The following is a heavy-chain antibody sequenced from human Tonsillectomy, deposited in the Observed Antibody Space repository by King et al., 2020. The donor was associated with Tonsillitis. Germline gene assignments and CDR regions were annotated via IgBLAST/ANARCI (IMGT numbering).Heavy chain of an antibody. CDR3: ARGGYSSGWYGGY. D-gene: IGHD6-19*01. V-gene: IGHV5-51*03. Sequence: VQLVESGAEVKKPGESLKLSCKGSGYSFSSYWIAWVRQMPGKGLEWMGIIYPGDSDTRYSPSFQGQVTISSDKSISTAYLQWSSLKASDTAMYYCARGGYSSGWYGGYWGQGTLVTVSS. CDR2: IYPGDSDT. J-gene: IGHJ4*02. CDR1: GYSFSSYW.